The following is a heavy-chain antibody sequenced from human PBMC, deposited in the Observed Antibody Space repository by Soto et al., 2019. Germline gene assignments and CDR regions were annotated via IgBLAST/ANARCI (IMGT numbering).Heavy chain of an antibody. Sequence: QVQLVQSGAEVKKPGASVKVSCKASGYTFTSYSISWVRQAPGQGLEWMGWISAYNGNTNYAQKVQGRVTMTTDPSTSTAYMELRSLRSDDTAVYYCARDRLYYDYGSGNYNGEFDYWGQGTLVTVSS. D-gene: IGHD3-10*01. J-gene: IGHJ4*02. CDR3: ARDRLYYDYGSGNYNGEFDY. V-gene: IGHV1-18*01. CDR2: ISAYNGNT. CDR1: GYTFTSYS.